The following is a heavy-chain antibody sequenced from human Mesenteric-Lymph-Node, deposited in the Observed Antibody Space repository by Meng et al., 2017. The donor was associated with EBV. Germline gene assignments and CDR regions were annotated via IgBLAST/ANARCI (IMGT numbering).Heavy chain of an antibody. CDR2: INHSGST. CDR1: AGSFNGDY. CDR3: ARGRLGKSYSDPSGYSDFDY. Sequence: QVQLPLWGAGLLQPSVPLSPTVAVYAGSFNGDYWTWIRHPPGKGLAWIGEINHSGSTKYNPSLESRVTISVDTSKNQFSLKLTSVAAADTGVYFCARGRLGKSYSDPSGYSDFDYWGQGTLVTVSS. D-gene: IGHD3-22*01. J-gene: IGHJ4*02. V-gene: IGHV4-34*01.